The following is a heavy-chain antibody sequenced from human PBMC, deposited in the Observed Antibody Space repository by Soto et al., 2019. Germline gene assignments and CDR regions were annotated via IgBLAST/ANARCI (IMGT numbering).Heavy chain of an antibody. J-gene: IGHJ4*02. Sequence: EVQLVESGGGVVRPGGSLRLSCAASGFTFDDYGMSWVRQAPGKGLEWVSGINWNGGSTGYADSVKGRFTISRDNYKNTLYLQMNSLRAEDTAVYYCARAQAAPFGVVIIETVPPDYWGQGTLVTVSS. V-gene: IGHV3-20*04. CDR3: ARAQAAPFGVVIIETVPPDY. CDR1: GFTFDDYG. CDR2: INWNGGST. D-gene: IGHD3-3*01.